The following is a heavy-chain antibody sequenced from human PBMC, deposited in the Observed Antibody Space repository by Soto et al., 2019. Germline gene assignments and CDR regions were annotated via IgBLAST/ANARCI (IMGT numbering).Heavy chain of an antibody. CDR2: IYSGGST. CDR3: ARGPREESSSWEYFQH. CDR1: GFTVSSNY. D-gene: IGHD6-13*01. Sequence: GGSLRLSCAASGFTVSSNYMSWVRQAPGKGLEWVSVIYSGGSTYYADSVKGRFTISRHNSKNTLYLQMNSLRAEDTAVYYCARGPREESSSWEYFQHWGQGTLVTVSS. V-gene: IGHV3-53*04. J-gene: IGHJ1*01.